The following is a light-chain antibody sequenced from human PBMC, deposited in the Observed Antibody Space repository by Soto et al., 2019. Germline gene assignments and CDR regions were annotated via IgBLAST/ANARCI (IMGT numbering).Light chain of an antibody. V-gene: IGKV4-1*01. J-gene: IGKJ2*01. CDR2: WAS. CDR1: QNILFSSNNKNY. Sequence: DIVMTQSPDSLAVSLGERATINCKSSQNILFSSNNKNYLAWYQQKPGQPPKLLIYWASTRESGVPDRFSGSGSGTDFTLTISSLQAEDVAVYYCQQYYNIPYTFGQGTKLDIK. CDR3: QQYYNIPYT.